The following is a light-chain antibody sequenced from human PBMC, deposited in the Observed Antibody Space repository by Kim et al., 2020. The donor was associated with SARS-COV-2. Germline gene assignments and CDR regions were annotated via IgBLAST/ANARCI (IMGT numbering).Light chain of an antibody. CDR2: SNN. Sequence: QSVLTQPPSASGTPGQRVTISCSGSNSNIGSNTVNWYQQLPGTAPKLLIYSNNQRPSGVPDRFSGSKSGTSASLAISGLQSEDESDYYCAAWDDSLNSVVFDGGTQLTVL. CDR1: NSNIGSNT. J-gene: IGLJ2*01. CDR3: AAWDDSLNSVV. V-gene: IGLV1-44*01.